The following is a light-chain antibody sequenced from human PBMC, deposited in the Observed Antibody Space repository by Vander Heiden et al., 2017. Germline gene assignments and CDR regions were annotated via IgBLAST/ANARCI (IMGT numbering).Light chain of an antibody. V-gene: IGLV2-11*01. CDR1: RSDVGCYDH. Sequence: QSALTQPRSVSGSPGQSFTNSCTGTRSDVGCYDHVSWYQQHPGKAPNLMIFDVTKRPSGVPDRFSASKSGRTASLTISGLQAEDEADYYCCSYAGTHTWAFGGGTKLTVL. J-gene: IGLJ2*01. CDR3: CSYAGTHTWA. CDR2: DVT.